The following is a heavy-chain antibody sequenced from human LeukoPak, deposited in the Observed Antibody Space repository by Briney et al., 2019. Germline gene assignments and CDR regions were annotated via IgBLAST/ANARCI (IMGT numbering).Heavy chain of an antibody. CDR3: ASQMATVPGRAFDY. Sequence: SETLSLTCTVSGGSISSGGYYWSWIRQHPGKGLEWIGYIYYSGSTYYNPSLKSRVTISVDTSKNQFSLKLNSVTAADTAVYYCASQMATVPGRAFDYWGQGTLVTVSS. V-gene: IGHV4-61*08. D-gene: IGHD5-24*01. CDR1: GGSISSGGYY. CDR2: IYYSGST. J-gene: IGHJ4*02.